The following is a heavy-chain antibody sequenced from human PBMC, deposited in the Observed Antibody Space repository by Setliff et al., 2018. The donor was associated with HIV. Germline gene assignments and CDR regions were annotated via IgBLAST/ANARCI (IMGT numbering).Heavy chain of an antibody. Sequence: PGESLKISCAGSEFSVSSNTMSWIRQAPGKGLEWISSIGGTGGDIYYADSVKGRFTISRDNAKNSLYLQMNSLRAEDMAVYYCARDFWGGSYSSDYWGQGTLVTVSS. CDR1: EFSVSSNT. CDR3: ARDFWGGSYSSDY. D-gene: IGHD1-26*01. CDR2: IGGTGGDI. V-gene: IGHV3-21*01. J-gene: IGHJ4*02.